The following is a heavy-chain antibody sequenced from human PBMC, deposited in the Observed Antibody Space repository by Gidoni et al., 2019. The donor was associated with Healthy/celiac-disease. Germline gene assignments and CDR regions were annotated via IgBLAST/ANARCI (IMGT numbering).Heavy chain of an antibody. D-gene: IGHD2-2*01. CDR1: GCSISSGGYY. V-gene: IGHV4-31*03. Sequence: QVQLQESGPGLVKPSQTLSLTGTVAGCSISSGGYYWSWIRQHPGKGLEWIGYIYYSGSTYYNPSLKSRVTISVDTSKNQFSLKLSSVTAADTAVYYCARLRVDIVVVPAAKYFDYWGQGTLVTVSS. CDR3: ARLRVDIVVVPAAKYFDY. J-gene: IGHJ4*02. CDR2: IYYSGST.